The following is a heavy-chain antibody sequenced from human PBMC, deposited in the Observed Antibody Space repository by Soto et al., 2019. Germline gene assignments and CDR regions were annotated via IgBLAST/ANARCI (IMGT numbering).Heavy chain of an antibody. V-gene: IGHV5-51*01. CDR3: ARGQPPAHPFDY. CDR2: IYPGDSDT. J-gene: IGHJ4*02. Sequence: GESLKISCQGSGYRFSSYWIGWVRQMPGKGPEWIGIIYPGDSDTRYSPSFQGQVTITADKSINTAYLQWSSLKASDTAMYYCARGQPPAHPFDYWGQGTLVTVSS. CDR1: GYRFSSYW.